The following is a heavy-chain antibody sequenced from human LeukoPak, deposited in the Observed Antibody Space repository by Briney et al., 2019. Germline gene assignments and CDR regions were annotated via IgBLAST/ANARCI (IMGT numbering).Heavy chain of an antibody. J-gene: IGHJ4*02. CDR2: ISGSGGST. CDR1: GFTFSSYA. V-gene: IGHV3-23*01. Sequence: GGSLTLSCAASGFTFSSYAMSWVRQAPREELEWVSSISGSGGSTYYADSVKGRFTSSRDNSKNTLYLQMSSLRAEDTALYYCAKATGYSYGAFDYWGLGTPVTVSS. D-gene: IGHD5-18*01. CDR3: AKATGYSYGAFDY.